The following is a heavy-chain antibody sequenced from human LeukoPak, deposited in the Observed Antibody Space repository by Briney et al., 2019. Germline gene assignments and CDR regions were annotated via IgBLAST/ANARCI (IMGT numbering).Heavy chain of an antibody. D-gene: IGHD1-7*01. CDR2: INWNGGST. V-gene: IGHV3-20*04. CDR3: AKDDSSITGTKRH. CDR1: GFTFDDYG. J-gene: IGHJ4*02. Sequence: GESLKISCAASGFTFDDYGTSWVRQAPGQGLEWVSGINWNGGSTGYADSVKGRFTISRDNAKNSLYLQMNSLRAEDTALYYCAKDDSSITGTKRHWGQGTLVAVSS.